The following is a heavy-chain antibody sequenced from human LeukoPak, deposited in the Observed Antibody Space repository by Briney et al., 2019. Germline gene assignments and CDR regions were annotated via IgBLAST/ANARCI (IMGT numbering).Heavy chain of an antibody. CDR3: ARVREANIGAFFDY. CDR1: GDSISSGDYY. CDR2: IYYSGKT. V-gene: IGHV4-31*03. Sequence: SHTLSLTCTVSGDSISSGDYYWTWIRQHPGKGLEWIGCIYYSGKTYYNLSLSSRVIISADTSKNHFSLKLSSVTAADTAVYYCARVREANIGAFFDYWGQGILV. D-gene: IGHD2/OR15-2a*01. J-gene: IGHJ4*02.